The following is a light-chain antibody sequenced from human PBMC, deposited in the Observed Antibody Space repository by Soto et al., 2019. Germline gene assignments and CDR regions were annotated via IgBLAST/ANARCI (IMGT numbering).Light chain of an antibody. CDR3: QHSGSPLT. CDR1: QSVGSSY. Sequence: EIVLTQSPGTLSLSPGETATLSCRASQSVGSSYFAWYQQKPGQAPRLLIYGESSRATGIPDRFSGSGAGNDFPITISLLDADVVADYYCQHSGSPLTFGPGTKVEI. CDR2: GES. V-gene: IGKV3-20*01. J-gene: IGKJ1*01.